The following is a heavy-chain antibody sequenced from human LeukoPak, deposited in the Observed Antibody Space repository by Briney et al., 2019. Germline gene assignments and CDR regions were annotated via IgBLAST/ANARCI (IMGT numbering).Heavy chain of an antibody. CDR1: GFNFRDAA. J-gene: IGHJ6*02. CDR3: AKDIQLST. V-gene: IGHV3-23*01. Sequence: GGSLRLSCAASGFNFRDAAMTWVRQAPGKGLEWVSLISFSGDNSYYADSVKGRFTISRDNSKNTLSLQMNSLRVEDTAIYYCAKDIQLSTWGLGTTVTVSS. D-gene: IGHD5-24*01. CDR2: ISFSGDNS.